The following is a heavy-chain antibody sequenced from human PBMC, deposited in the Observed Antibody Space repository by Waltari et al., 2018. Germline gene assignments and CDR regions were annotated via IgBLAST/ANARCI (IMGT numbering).Heavy chain of an antibody. Sequence: EVQLCESGGGLVQPGGSLRLSGAASGFTFSRYAITGVRQAPGKGPEWVSVISGTSATTHYADSVKGRFTISRDNSKNTLYLQMNSLRVEDTAVYYCAKDRSFMPGSWHPLDYWGQGALVTVSS. J-gene: IGHJ4*02. CDR1: GFTFSRYA. CDR3: AKDRSFMPGSWHPLDY. D-gene: IGHD6-13*01. V-gene: IGHV3-23*01. CDR2: ISGTSATT.